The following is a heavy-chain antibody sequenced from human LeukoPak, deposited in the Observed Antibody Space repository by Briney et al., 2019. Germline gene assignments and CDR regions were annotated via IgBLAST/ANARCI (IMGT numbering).Heavy chain of an antibody. CDR3: AKDGIYYFDY. Sequence: GGSLRLSCAASGFTFSSYGMHWVRQAPGKGLEWVAVISYDGSNKYYADSVKGRFTISRDNPKNTLYLQMNSLRAEDTAVYYCAKDGIYYFDYWGQGTLVTVSS. CDR2: ISYDGSNK. V-gene: IGHV3-30*18. J-gene: IGHJ4*02. D-gene: IGHD2/OR15-2a*01. CDR1: GFTFSSYG.